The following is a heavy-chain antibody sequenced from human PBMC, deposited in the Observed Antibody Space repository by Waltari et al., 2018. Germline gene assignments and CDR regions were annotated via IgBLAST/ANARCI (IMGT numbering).Heavy chain of an antibody. CDR2: IYYSGST. CDR1: GGSISSSSYY. Sequence: QLQLQESGPGLVKPSETLSLTCTVSGGSISSSSYYWGWIRQPPGKGLEWIGSIYYSGSTYYNPSLKSRVTISVDTSKNQFSLKLSSVTAADTAVYYCAREVVPAALYNWFDPWGQGTLVTVSS. D-gene: IGHD2-2*01. CDR3: AREVVPAALYNWFDP. J-gene: IGHJ5*02. V-gene: IGHV4-39*07.